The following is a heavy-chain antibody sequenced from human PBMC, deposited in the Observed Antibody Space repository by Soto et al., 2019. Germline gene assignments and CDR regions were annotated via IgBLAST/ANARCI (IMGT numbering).Heavy chain of an antibody. CDR3: ARLGTLLWFGELIPAWFDP. CDR2: IYYSGST. CDR1: GGSISSYY. J-gene: IGHJ5*02. Sequence: SLTCTVSGGSISSYYWSWIRQPPGKGLEWIGYIYYSGSTNYNPSLKSRVTISVDTSKNQFSLKLSSVTAADTAVYYCARLGTLLWFGELIPAWFDPWGQGTLVTVSS. V-gene: IGHV4-59*08. D-gene: IGHD3-10*01.